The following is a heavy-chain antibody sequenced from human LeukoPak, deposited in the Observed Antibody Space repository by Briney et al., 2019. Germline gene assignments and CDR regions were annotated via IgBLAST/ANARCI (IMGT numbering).Heavy chain of an antibody. CDR3: VRDSGVERTLGLFDY. D-gene: IGHD3-16*01. CDR1: GFNFRSYS. J-gene: IGHJ4*02. Sequence: GGSLRLSCAASGFNFRSYSMHWVRQAPGKGLEWVAVTLYDGSDKDFADSVKGRFTISRDNSKNTQFLQMNSLRAEDTAVYYCVRDSGVERTLGLFDYWGQGTLVTVSS. CDR2: TLYDGSDK. V-gene: IGHV3-30-3*01.